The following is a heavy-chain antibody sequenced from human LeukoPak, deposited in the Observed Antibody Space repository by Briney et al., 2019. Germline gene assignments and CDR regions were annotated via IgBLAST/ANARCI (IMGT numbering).Heavy chain of an antibody. J-gene: IGHJ4*02. V-gene: IGHV3-30*02. CDR1: GFAFSSYG. CDR3: AKVVAGSCSSSSCFLDQ. D-gene: IGHD2-15*01. CDR2: IGYDGGNK. Sequence: PGGSLRLSCAASGFAFSSYGMQWVRQAPGKGLEWVAYIGYDGGNKNYADSVKGRFTISRDNSKSTLYLQMNSLRGEDTAVYYCAKVVAGSCSSSSCFLDQWGQGTLVTVSS.